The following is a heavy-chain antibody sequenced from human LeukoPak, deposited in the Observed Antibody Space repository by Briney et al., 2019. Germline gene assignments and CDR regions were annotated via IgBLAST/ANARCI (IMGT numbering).Heavy chain of an antibody. V-gene: IGHV3-21*01. Sequence: GGSLRLSCAASGFTFSSYSMNWVRQAPGEGLEWVSSISSSSSYIYYADSVKGRFTISRDNAKNSLYLQMNSLRAEDTAVYYCARYCSGGSCYAESDYWGQGTLVTVSS. CDR1: GFTFSSYS. CDR3: ARYCSGGSCYAESDY. J-gene: IGHJ4*02. CDR2: ISSSSSYI. D-gene: IGHD2-15*01.